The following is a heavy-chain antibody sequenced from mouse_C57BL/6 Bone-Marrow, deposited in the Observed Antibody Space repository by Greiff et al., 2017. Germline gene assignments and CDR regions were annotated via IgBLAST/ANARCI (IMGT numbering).Heavy chain of an antibody. CDR1: GYTFTSYD. V-gene: IGHV1-85*01. CDR3: ARYDGSSSFAY. J-gene: IGHJ3*01. D-gene: IGHD1-1*01. CDR2: IYPRDGST. Sequence: QVQLKESGPELVKPGASVKLSCKASGYTFTSYDINWVKQRPGQGLEWIGWIYPRDGSTKYNEKFKGKATLTVDTSSSTAYMELHSLTSEDSAVYFCARYDGSSSFAYWGQGTLVTVSA.